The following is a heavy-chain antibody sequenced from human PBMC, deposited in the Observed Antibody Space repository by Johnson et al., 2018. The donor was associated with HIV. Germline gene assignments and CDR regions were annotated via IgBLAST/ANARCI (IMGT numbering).Heavy chain of an antibody. D-gene: IGHD2-21*01. J-gene: IGHJ3*01. CDR2: ISRDDDST. Sequence: VQLVESGGGVVQPGRSLRASCAASGFGFSSYVMHWVRQAPGKGLEWVSLISRDDDSTYYADSLRGRSTISRDNSKNSLYMQMTSLKTEDTALYYCAKVDCGGDTCAGYDPFDLWGQGTLVTVSS. CDR1: GFGFSSYV. CDR3: AKVDCGGDTCAGYDPFDL. V-gene: IGHV3-43*02.